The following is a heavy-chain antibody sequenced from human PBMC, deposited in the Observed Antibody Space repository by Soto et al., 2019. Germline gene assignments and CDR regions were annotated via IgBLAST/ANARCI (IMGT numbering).Heavy chain of an antibody. D-gene: IGHD3-22*01. J-gene: IGHJ3*02. Sequence: ASVKVSCKASGYTFTCYYMHWVRQAPGQGLEWMGWINPNSGGTNYAQKFQGWVTMTRDTSISTAYMELSRLRSDDTAVYYCATSLHYYDSSGYPHDAFDIWGQGTMVTVSS. CDR2: INPNSGGT. CDR3: ATSLHYYDSSGYPHDAFDI. V-gene: IGHV1-2*04. CDR1: GYTFTCYY.